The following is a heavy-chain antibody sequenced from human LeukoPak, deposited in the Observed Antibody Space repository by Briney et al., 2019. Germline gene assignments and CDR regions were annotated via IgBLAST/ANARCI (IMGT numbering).Heavy chain of an antibody. CDR1: GFTFSSNA. J-gene: IGHJ4*02. CDR2: ITYDGSNK. CDR3: AKDTGLIAARLIDY. Sequence: PGRSLRLSCAASGFTFSSNAMHWVRQAPGKGLEWVAVITYDGSNKYYADSVKGRFTISRDNSKNTLYLQMNSLRAEDTAVYYCAKDTGLIAARLIDYWGQGTLVTVSS. V-gene: IGHV3-30-3*01. D-gene: IGHD6-6*01.